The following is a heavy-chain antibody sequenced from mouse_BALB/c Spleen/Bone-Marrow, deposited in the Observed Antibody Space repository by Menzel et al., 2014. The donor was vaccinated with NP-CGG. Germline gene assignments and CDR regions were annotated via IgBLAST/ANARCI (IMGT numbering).Heavy chain of an antibody. CDR2: INPNTGYT. CDR3: GRDYDYDYSYAMDY. J-gene: IGHJ4*01. Sequence: VQLQQSGAELAKPGASVKMSCKASGYTFTTYWMHWVKQRPGQGLEWIGHINPNTGYTEYNQKFKDKATLTADKSSSTAYMQLSSLTSEDSAVYYCGRDYDYDYSYAMDYWGQGTSVTVSS. V-gene: IGHV1-7*01. CDR1: GYTFTTYW. D-gene: IGHD2-4*01.